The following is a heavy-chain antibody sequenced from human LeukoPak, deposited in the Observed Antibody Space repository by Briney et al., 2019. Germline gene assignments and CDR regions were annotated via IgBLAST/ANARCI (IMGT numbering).Heavy chain of an antibody. CDR1: AGTFSSYA. V-gene: IGHV1-69*04. Sequence: SVKVTCKDSAGTFSSYAISWVRQAPGQELVWMGRIIPILGIGNYAQKFQGRVTITADKSTSTAYMELSSLRSEDTAVYYCAKGVTIPSLRPSYYFDYWGQGTLVTVSS. CDR3: AKGVTIPSLRPSYYFDY. J-gene: IGHJ4*02. D-gene: IGHD3-3*01. CDR2: IIPILGIG.